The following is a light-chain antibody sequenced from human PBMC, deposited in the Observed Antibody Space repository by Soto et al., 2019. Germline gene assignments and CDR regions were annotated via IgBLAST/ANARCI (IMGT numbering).Light chain of an antibody. V-gene: IGKV1-39*01. CDR1: QSISSY. CDR3: QQSYSTPYT. CDR2: AAS. Sequence: DIQMTQSPSSLSASVGDRVTITCRASQSISSYLNWYQQKPGKAPKLLIYAASSLQSGVPSRFSGSGSGTDLTLTISSLQPEGVATYYCQQSYSTPYTFGQGTKRQIK. J-gene: IGKJ2*01.